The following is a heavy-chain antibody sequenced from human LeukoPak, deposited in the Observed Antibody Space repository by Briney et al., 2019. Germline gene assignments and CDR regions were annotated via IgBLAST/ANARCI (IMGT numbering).Heavy chain of an antibody. CDR3: ARDLGDSRLRFLEWLSGDFDY. V-gene: IGHV3-21*01. J-gene: IGHJ4*02. CDR1: GFTFSSYS. Sequence: GGSLRLSCAASGFTFSSYSMNWVRQAPGKGLEWVSSISSSSSYIYYADSVKGRFTISRDNAKNSLYLQMNSLRAEDTAVYYCARDLGDSRLRFLEWLSGDFDYWGQGTLVTVSS. CDR2: ISSSSSYI. D-gene: IGHD3-3*01.